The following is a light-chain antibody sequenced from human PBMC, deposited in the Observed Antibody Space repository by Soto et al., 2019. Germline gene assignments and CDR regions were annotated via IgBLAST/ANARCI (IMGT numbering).Light chain of an antibody. Sequence: DKLMSQSPATLSVSPGERVTLSCRASQNIHNHMSWFLQKPGQTPRLLIYDALIRAPDVPARFSGSWSGTESTLTINSLQSEDFAVYYCQQYAAWPLTFGGGTKVEIK. V-gene: IGKV3-15*01. CDR3: QQYAAWPLT. CDR1: QNIHNH. CDR2: DAL. J-gene: IGKJ4*01.